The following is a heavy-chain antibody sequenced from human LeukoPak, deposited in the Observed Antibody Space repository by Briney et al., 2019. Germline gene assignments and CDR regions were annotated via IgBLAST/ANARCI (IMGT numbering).Heavy chain of an antibody. J-gene: IGHJ4*02. D-gene: IGHD3-22*01. V-gene: IGHV1-69*13. CDR2: IIPIFGTA. CDR1: GGTFSSYA. CDR3: ARVFNYYDSSPYYFDY. Sequence: ASVKVSCKASGGTFSSYAISWVRQAPGQGLEWMGGIIPIFGTANYAQKFQGRVTITADESTSTAYMELSSLRSEDTAVYYCARVFNYYDSSPYYFDYWGQGTLVTVSS.